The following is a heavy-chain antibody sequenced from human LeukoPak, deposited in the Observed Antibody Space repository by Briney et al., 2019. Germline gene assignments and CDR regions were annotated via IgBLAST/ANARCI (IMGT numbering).Heavy chain of an antibody. Sequence: SETLSLTCAVYGGSLSGYYWSWIRQPPGKGLEWIGEINHSGSTNYNPSLKSRVTISVDTPKNQFSLKLSSVTAADTAVYYCARVRYCSSTSCYSKSAFDIWGQGAMVTVSS. D-gene: IGHD2-2*01. CDR1: GGSLSGYY. CDR2: INHSGST. CDR3: ARVRYCSSTSCYSKSAFDI. V-gene: IGHV4-34*01. J-gene: IGHJ3*02.